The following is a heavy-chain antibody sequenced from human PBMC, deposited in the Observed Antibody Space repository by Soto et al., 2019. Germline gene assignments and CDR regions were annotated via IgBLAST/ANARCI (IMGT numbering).Heavy chain of an antibody. CDR2: ISSSSSYI. Sequence: PGGSLRLSCAASGFPFSIYSMNLVRQSPGKGLEWVSSISSSSSYIYYADSVKGRFTISRDNAKNSLYLQMNSLRAEDTAVYYCASEYTYYYDSSGPGPDDAFDIWRQGTRVTVSS. CDR3: ASEYTYYYDSSGPGPDDAFDI. D-gene: IGHD3-22*01. J-gene: IGHJ3*02. CDR1: GFPFSIYS. V-gene: IGHV3-21*01.